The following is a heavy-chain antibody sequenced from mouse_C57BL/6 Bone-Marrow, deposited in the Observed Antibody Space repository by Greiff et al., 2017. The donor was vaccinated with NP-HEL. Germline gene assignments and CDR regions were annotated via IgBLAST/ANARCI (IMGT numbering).Heavy chain of an antibody. CDR3: ASYDGYLAY. Sequence: EVKLVESGGGLVKPGGSLKLSCAASGFTFSDYGMHWVRKAPEKGLEWVAYISSGSSTIYYADTVKGRFTISRDNAKNTLFLQMTSLRSEDTAMYYCASYDGYLAYWGQGTLVTVSA. V-gene: IGHV5-17*01. J-gene: IGHJ3*01. CDR1: GFTFSDYG. D-gene: IGHD2-3*01. CDR2: ISSGSSTI.